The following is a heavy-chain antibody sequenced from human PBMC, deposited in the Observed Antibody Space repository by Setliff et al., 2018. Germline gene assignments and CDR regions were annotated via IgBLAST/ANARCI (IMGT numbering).Heavy chain of an antibody. CDR1: GFTYNNDW. D-gene: IGHD1-26*01. CDR3: ARRIQVGNHYFDY. Sequence: GGSLRLSCGASGFTYNNDWVSWVRQAPGKGLEWLASINPDGSEKYYVDSVKGRFTISRDNAKTSLYLLMNSLRADDTAVYFCARRIQVGNHYFDYWGQGTLVTVSS. CDR2: INPDGSEK. J-gene: IGHJ4*02. V-gene: IGHV3-7*01.